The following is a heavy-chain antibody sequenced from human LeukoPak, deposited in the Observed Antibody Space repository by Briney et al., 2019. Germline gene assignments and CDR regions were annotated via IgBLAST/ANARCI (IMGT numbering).Heavy chain of an antibody. CDR2: ICPGDSDT. V-gene: IGHV5-51*01. Sequence: GEFLKISCKGSGYNFTSDWIGWVRQMPGRGLEWMGLICPGDSDTRYSSSFQGQVTISVDKSVTTAYLQWSSLRASDTAIYFCARLGDLYGDYTINDYWGQGTLVSVSS. CDR3: ARLGDLYGDYTINDY. D-gene: IGHD4-17*01. J-gene: IGHJ4*02. CDR1: GYNFTSDW.